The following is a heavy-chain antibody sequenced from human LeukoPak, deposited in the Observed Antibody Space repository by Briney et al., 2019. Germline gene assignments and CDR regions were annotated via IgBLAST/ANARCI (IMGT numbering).Heavy chain of an antibody. CDR2: INPNSGGT. Sequence: ASVKVSCKASGYTFTGYYMHWVRQAPGQGLEWMGWINPNSGGTNYAQKFQGRVTMTRDTSISTAYMELSRLRSDDTAVYYCARTGYCNNGVCLSFDYWGQGTLVTVSS. CDR3: ARTGYCNNGVCLSFDY. CDR1: GYTFTGYY. J-gene: IGHJ4*02. D-gene: IGHD2-8*01. V-gene: IGHV1-2*02.